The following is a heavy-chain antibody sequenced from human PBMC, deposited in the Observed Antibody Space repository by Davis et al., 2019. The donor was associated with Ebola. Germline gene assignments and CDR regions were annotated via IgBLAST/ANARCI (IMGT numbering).Heavy chain of an antibody. CDR1: GFTFSSYW. CDR2: IYSGGST. J-gene: IGHJ6*02. V-gene: IGHV3-66*01. Sequence: GGSLRLSCAASGFTFSSYWMSWVRQAPGKGLEWVSVIYSGGSTYYADSVKGRFTISRDNSKNTLYLQMNSLRAEDTAVYYCAVNYYYYYGMDVWGQGTTVTVSS. CDR3: AVNYYYYYGMDV.